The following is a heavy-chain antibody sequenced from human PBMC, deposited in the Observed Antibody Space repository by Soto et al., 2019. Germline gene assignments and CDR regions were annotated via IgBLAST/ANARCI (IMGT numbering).Heavy chain of an antibody. CDR2: IYHSGNT. D-gene: IGHD2-15*01. V-gene: IGHV4-30-2*01. CDR1: GGSISSGGYS. Sequence: QLQLQESGSGLVKPSQTLSLTCAVSGGSISSGGYSWTWVRQPPGEGLEWIGYIYHSGNTYYNPSLKSRVTISGDRSKNQFTLNLSSVTAAGTAVYYCASNVAGDDALDVWGQGTMVTVSS. J-gene: IGHJ3*01. CDR3: ASNVAGDDALDV.